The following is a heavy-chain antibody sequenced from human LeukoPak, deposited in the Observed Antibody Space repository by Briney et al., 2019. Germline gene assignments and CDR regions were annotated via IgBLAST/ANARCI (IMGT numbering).Heavy chain of an antibody. CDR3: ARDYLYSSKGDFDY. CDR2: ISAYNGNT. J-gene: IGHJ4*02. CDR1: GYTFTSYG. V-gene: IGHV1-18*01. D-gene: IGHD6-13*01. Sequence: ASVKVSCKASGYTFTSYGISWVRQAPGQGLEWMGWISAYNGNTNYAQKLQGRVTMTTDTSTSTAYMELRSLRSDDTAVYYCARDYLYSSKGDFDYWGQGTLVTVSS.